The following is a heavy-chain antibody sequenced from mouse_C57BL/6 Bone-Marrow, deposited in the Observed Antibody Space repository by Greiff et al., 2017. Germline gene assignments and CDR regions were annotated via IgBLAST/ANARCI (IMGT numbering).Heavy chain of an antibody. CDR2: SRNKANDYTT. J-gene: IGHJ4*01. CDR3: ARDAYYYYAMDY. Sequence: EVNVVESGGGLVQSGRSLRLSCATSGFTFSDFYMEWVRQAPGKGLEWIAASRNKANDYTTEYSASVKGRFIVSRDTSQSILYLQMNALRAEDTAIYYCARDAYYYYAMDYWGQGTSVTVSS. V-gene: IGHV7-1*01. CDR1: GFTFSDFY. D-gene: IGHD1-1*01.